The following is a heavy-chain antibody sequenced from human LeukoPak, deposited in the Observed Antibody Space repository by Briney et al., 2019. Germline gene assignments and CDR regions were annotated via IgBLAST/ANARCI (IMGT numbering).Heavy chain of an antibody. D-gene: IGHD3-16*01. CDR3: ARDLGWGSPVAY. CDR2: IYGGGSTTYNPSP. V-gene: IGHV4-4*07. J-gene: IGHJ4*02. CDR1: GGSISSYF. Sequence: SETLSLTCTVSGGSISSYFWNWIRQPAGKGLEWIGKIYGGGSTTYNPSPNYNPSLKSRVTMPVDTSNNEFSLSLTSVTAADTAVYYCARDLGWGSPVAYWGQGILVTVSS.